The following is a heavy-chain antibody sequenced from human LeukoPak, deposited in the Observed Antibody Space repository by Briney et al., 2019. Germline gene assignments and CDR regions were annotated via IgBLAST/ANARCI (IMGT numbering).Heavy chain of an antibody. J-gene: IGHJ4*02. Sequence: SETLSLTCTVSGGSISSYYWSWIRQPPGKGLEWIGYIYYSGSTYYNPSLKSRVTISVDTSKNQFSLKLSSVTAADTAVYYCATYLIWGQGTLVTVSS. CDR2: IYYSGST. CDR3: ATYLI. D-gene: IGHD2-2*02. V-gene: IGHV4-59*06. CDR1: GGSISSYY.